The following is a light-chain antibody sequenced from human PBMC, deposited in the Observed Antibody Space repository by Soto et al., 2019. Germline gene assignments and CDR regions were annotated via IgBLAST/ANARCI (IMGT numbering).Light chain of an antibody. Sequence: QSALTQPRSVSGSPGQSVTISSTGTSGDVGGYNFVSWYQQHPGKAPKFMIYDVTKRPSGVPDRFSGSKSGNTASLTISGLQAEDEADYYCCSYVGSYTSYVFGTGTKLTVL. CDR1: SGDVGGYNF. CDR2: DVT. J-gene: IGLJ1*01. V-gene: IGLV2-11*01. CDR3: CSYVGSYTSYV.